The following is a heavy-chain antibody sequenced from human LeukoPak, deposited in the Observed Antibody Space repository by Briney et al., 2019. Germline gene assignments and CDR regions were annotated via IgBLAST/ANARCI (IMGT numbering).Heavy chain of an antibody. J-gene: IGHJ4*02. Sequence: GGSLRLSCAASGFTYSSYSMNWVRQAPGKGLEWVSSISSSSSYIYYADSVKGRFTISRDNAKNSLYLQMNSLRAEDTAVYYCAREGVSNYDYWGQGTLVTVSS. CDR3: AREGVSNYDY. D-gene: IGHD6-13*01. CDR1: GFTYSSYS. V-gene: IGHV3-21*01. CDR2: ISSSSSYI.